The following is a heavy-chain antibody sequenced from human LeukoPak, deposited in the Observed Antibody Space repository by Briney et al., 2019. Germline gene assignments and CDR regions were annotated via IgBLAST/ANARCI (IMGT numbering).Heavy chain of an antibody. D-gene: IGHD3-22*01. CDR3: ARDSHYYYDSSGYYYGHERPQEYYFDY. CDR1: GYTFTDYY. J-gene: IGHJ4*02. V-gene: IGHV1-2*02. Sequence: ASMKVSCKASGYTFTDYYVDWVRQAPGQGLEWMGWINPNSGGTNYAQKFQGRVTMTRDTSISTAYMELSRLRSDDTAVYYCARDSHYYYDSSGYYYGHERPQEYYFDYWGQGTLVTVSS. CDR2: INPNSGGT.